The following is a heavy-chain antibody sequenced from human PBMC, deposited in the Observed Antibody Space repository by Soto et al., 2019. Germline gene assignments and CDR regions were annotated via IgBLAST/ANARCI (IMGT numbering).Heavy chain of an antibody. CDR2: ISSSSSYI. D-gene: IGHD2-15*01. Sequence: TGGSLRLSCAASGFTFSSYSMNWVRQAPGKGLEWVSSISSSSSYIYYADSVKGRFTISRDNAKNSLYLQMNSLRAEDTAVYYCATFRGDCSGGSCYAVGKIDYWGQGTLVTVSS. CDR1: GFTFSSYS. V-gene: IGHV3-21*01. J-gene: IGHJ4*02. CDR3: ATFRGDCSGGSCYAVGKIDY.